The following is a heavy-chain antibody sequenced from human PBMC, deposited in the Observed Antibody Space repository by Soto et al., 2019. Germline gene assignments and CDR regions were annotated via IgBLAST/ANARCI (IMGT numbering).Heavy chain of an antibody. J-gene: IGHJ3*02. CDR3: AKDSIRRSFSRSSTRARDAFDI. CDR1: GFTFEDYA. CDR2: ISWDSRSV. V-gene: IGHV3-9*01. Sequence: PGGSLRLSCAVSGFTFEDYAMHWVRQAPGKGLEWVSGISWDSRSVAYADSVKGRFTISRDNAENSLHLQINSLRAEDTAVYYCAKDSIRRSFSRSSTRARDAFDIWGQGTMVTVSS. D-gene: IGHD6-6*01.